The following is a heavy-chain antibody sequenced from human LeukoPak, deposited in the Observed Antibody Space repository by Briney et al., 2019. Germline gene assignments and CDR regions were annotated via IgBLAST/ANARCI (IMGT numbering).Heavy chain of an antibody. CDR3: ARVQRYGDYVDYYYYMDV. CDR1: GYTFTSYD. V-gene: IGHV1-8*03. Sequence: ASVKVSCKASGYTFTSYDINWVRQATGQGLEWMGWMNPNSGNTGYAQKFQGRVTITRNTSIGTAYMELSSLRSEDTAVYYCARVQRYGDYVDYYYYMDVWGKGTTVTVSS. CDR2: MNPNSGNT. J-gene: IGHJ6*03. D-gene: IGHD4-17*01.